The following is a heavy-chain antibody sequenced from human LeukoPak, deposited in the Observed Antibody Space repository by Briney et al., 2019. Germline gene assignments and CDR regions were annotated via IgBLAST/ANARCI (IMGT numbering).Heavy chain of an antibody. CDR1: GGTFSSYT. V-gene: IGHV1-69*04. CDR3: ARDRGSITMIASPGYYFDY. Sequence: GASVKVSCKASGGTFSSYTISWVRQAPGQGLEWMGRIIPILGIANYAQKFQGRVTITADKSTSTAYMELSSLRSEDTAVYYCARDRGSITMIASPGYYFDYRGQGTLVTVSS. CDR2: IIPILGIA. D-gene: IGHD3-22*01. J-gene: IGHJ4*02.